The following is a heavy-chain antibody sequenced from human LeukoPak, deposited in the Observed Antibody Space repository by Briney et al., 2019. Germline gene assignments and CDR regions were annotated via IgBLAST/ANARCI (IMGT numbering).Heavy chain of an antibody. D-gene: IGHD3-9*01. J-gene: IGHJ5*02. Sequence: GGSLRLSCAASGFTFSNAWMSWVRQAPGKGLEWVGRIKSKTDGGATDYAAPVKGRFTISRDDSKNTLYLQMNSLKTEDTAVYYCTTKDALQYDILTGYYRSNNWFDPWGQGTLVTVSS. CDR2: IKSKTDGGAT. V-gene: IGHV3-15*01. CDR1: GFTFSNAW. CDR3: TTKDALQYDILTGYYRSNNWFDP.